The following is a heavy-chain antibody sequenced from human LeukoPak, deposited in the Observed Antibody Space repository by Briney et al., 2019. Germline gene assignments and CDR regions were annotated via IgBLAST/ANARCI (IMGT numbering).Heavy chain of an antibody. CDR2: ISYDGSNK. D-gene: IGHD5-24*01. J-gene: IGHJ3*02. V-gene: IGHV3-30-3*01. Sequence: GGSLRLSCAASGFTFSSYAMHWVRQAPGKGLEWVAVISYDGSNKYYADSVKGRFTISRDNSKNTLYLQMNSLRAEDTAVYYCARESTERWLQSTPGAFDIWGQGTMVTVSS. CDR1: GFTFSSYA. CDR3: ARESTERWLQSTPGAFDI.